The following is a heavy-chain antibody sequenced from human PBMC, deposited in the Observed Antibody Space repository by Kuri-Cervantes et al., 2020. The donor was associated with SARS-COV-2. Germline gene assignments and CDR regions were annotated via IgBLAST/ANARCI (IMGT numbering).Heavy chain of an antibody. CDR3: ARRPSYDGTGVHYYYMDV. J-gene: IGHJ6*03. CDR1: GGSISSGSFY. V-gene: IGHV4-61*01. D-gene: IGHD1-7*01. CDR2: IYYTGTT. Sequence: SETLSLTCTVSGGSISSGSFYWSWIRQPPGKGLEWIGYIYYTGTTNYNPSLKSRVTMAVDMSKNQFSLRLISVTAADTAVYYCARRPSYDGTGVHYYYMDVWGKGTTVTVSS.